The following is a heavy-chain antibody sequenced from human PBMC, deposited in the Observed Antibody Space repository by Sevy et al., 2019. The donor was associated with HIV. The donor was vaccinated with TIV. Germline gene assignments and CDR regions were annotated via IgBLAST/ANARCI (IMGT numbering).Heavy chain of an antibody. J-gene: IGHJ4*02. V-gene: IGHV3-9*01. CDR1: GFTFDDYA. CDR3: AKYIAAAGTYYFDY. CDR2: ISWNSGSI. Sequence: GGFLRLSCAASGFTFDDYAMHWVRQAPGKGLEWISGISWNSGSIGYADSVKGRFTISRDNAKNSLYLQMNSLRAEDTASSYCAKYIAAAGTYYFDYWGQGTLVTVSS. D-gene: IGHD6-13*01.